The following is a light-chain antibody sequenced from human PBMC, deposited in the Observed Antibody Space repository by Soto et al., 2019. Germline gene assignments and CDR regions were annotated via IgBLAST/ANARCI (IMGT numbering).Light chain of an antibody. J-gene: IGKJ1*01. CDR3: QQYGNSPT. V-gene: IGKV3-20*01. Sequence: GVTLSPGAVSLTPGERATLSCRASETVTNNNLAWYQHTPGQAPRLLMYGASNRATGIPARFTGSGSGADFTLTISRLEPDDFAVYYWQQYGNSPTFGQGTKVDI. CDR1: ETVTNNN. CDR2: GAS.